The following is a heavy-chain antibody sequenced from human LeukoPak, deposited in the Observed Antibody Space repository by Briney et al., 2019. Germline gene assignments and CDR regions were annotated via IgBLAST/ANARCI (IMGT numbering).Heavy chain of an antibody. D-gene: IGHD6-19*01. J-gene: IGHJ5*02. Sequence: ASVTVSCKASGYSFTSCYMHWVRQAPGQGLEWMGIFNPTSGSTTYAQKFQGRVTVTRDTSTSTVHMELSSLRSDDTAVYYCARGHSLAVAGRQNWFDPWGQGTLVTVSS. V-gene: IGHV1-46*01. CDR2: FNPTSGST. CDR3: ARGHSLAVAGRQNWFDP. CDR1: GYSFTSCY.